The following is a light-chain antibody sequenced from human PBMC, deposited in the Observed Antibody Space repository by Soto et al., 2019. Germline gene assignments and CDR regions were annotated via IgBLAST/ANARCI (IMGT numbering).Light chain of an antibody. CDR2: TAS. V-gene: IGKV1-39*02. Sequence: HMTLPPSSLSASVGDRVTITCRARQSISNKLIWYQVRPGGAHKPLIYTASSLYSGVPLRFSGSGTGTDFTLTISSLQPEDFTPYCSTDASCLPNPFAQGTRLEI. J-gene: IGKJ5*01. CDR3: TDASCLPNP. CDR1: QSISNK.